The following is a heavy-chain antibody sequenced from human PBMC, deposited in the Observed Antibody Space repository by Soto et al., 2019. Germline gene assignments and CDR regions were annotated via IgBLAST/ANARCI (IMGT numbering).Heavy chain of an antibody. V-gene: IGHV4-30-4*01. D-gene: IGHD3-10*01. CDR2: IYYSGST. CDR1: GCSISSGDYY. CDR3: AREVLWFGESIGDWFDT. Sequence: AXETLSLTCTVSGCSISSGDYYWSWIRQPPGKGLEWIGYIYYSGSTYYNPSLKSRVTISVDTSKNQFSLKLSSVTAADTAVYYCAREVLWFGESIGDWFDTWGQGTLVTV. J-gene: IGHJ5*02.